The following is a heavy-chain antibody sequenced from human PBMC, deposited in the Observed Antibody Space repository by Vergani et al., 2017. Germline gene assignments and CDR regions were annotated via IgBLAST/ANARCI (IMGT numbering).Heavy chain of an antibody. CDR1: GFTFDDYA. CDR2: TSWNSGSI. J-gene: IGHJ3*02. D-gene: IGHD4-23*01. CDR3: ARVALFLPKRNSRAFDI. V-gene: IGHV3-9*01. Sequence: EVQLVESGGGLVQPGRSLRLSCAASGFTFDDYAMHWVRQAPGKGLEWVSGTSWNSGSIGYADSVKGRFTISRDNAKNSLYLQMNSLRAEDTALYYCARVALFLPKRNSRAFDIWGQGTMVTVSS.